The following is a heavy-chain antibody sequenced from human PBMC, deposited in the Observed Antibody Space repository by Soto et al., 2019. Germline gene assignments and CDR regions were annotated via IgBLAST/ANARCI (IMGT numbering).Heavy chain of an antibody. CDR3: ARIAPGDYPFDY. V-gene: IGHV1-46*01. CDR2: INPSGGST. D-gene: IGHD4-17*01. CDR1: GYTFTSYY. Sequence: QVQLVQSGAEVKKPGASVKVSCKASGYTFTSYYMHWVRQAPGQGLEWMGIINPSGGSTSYAQKFQSRVTMTRDTSTSTVYMELSSLRSEDTAVYYCARIAPGDYPFDYWGQGTLVTVSS. J-gene: IGHJ4*02.